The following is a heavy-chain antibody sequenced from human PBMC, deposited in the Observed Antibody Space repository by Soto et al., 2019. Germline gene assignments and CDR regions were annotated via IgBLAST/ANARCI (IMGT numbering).Heavy chain of an antibody. D-gene: IGHD2-8*01. CDR1: GYTFTSYG. CDR3: ARDRAPYCNNGVCYTSVTFFGFSAAFDY. CDR2: ISAYNGNT. J-gene: IGHJ4*02. V-gene: IGHV1-18*01. Sequence: VASVKVSCKXSGYTFTSYGISWVRQAPGQGLEWMGWISAYNGNTNYAQKLQGRVTMTTDTSTSTAYMELRSLRSDDTAVYYCARDRAPYCNNGVCYTSVTFFGFSAAFDYWGQGTLVTVSS.